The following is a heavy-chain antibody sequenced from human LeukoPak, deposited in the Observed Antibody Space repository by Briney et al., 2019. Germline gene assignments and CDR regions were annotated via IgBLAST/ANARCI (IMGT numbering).Heavy chain of an antibody. Sequence: SETLSLTCTVSGYSINSGYYWGWIRQPPGKGLEWIGSIYHSGSTYYNPSLKSRVTISVDTSKNQFSLKLSSVTAADTAVYYCARDFKVQYYDFWSAKGDNWFDPWGQGTLVTVSS. CDR2: IYHSGST. J-gene: IGHJ5*02. CDR1: GYSINSGYY. CDR3: ARDFKVQYYDFWSAKGDNWFDP. D-gene: IGHD3-3*01. V-gene: IGHV4-38-2*02.